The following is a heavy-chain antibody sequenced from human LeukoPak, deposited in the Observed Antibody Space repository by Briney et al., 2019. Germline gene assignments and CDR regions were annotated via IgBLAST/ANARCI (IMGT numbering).Heavy chain of an antibody. CDR1: GFTFSSYD. CDR2: IGTAGDS. CDR3: ARGYSYRYEY. V-gene: IGHV3-13*01. J-gene: IGHJ4*02. Sequence: GGSLRLSCAASGFTFSSYDMHWVRQPTGRGLEWVAAIGTAGDSYYPGSVRGRFTVSREDAKNSLYLQMNSLPAGDTAVYYCARGYSYRYEYWGQGTLVTVSS. D-gene: IGHD3-10*01.